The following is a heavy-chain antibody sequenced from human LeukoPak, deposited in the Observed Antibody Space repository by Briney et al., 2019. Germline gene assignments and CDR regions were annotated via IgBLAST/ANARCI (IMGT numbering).Heavy chain of an antibody. J-gene: IGHJ4*02. CDR2: IIVDGSVQ. CDR3: ATRESSMARSH. V-gene: IGHV3-7*01. Sequence: HPGGSLRLSCAASGFIFSDYGMNWVRQAPGKGLQWVASIIVDGSVQDYVASVRGRFFMSRDNAKTSLSLQLRSLRVEDAAISYCATRESSMARSHWGQGTLVTVSS. CDR1: GFIFSDYG. D-gene: IGHD3-10*01.